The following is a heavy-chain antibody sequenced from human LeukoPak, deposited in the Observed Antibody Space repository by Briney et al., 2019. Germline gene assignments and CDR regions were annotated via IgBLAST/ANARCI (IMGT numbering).Heavy chain of an antibody. J-gene: IGHJ5*02. CDR3: ARGPGWFDP. Sequence: KSGGSLRLSCAASGFTFSRNDMHWVRQAPGKGLEWVSSISSSSSHIYYADSVKGRFTISRDNAKNSLYLQMNSLRAEDTAVYYCARGPGWFDPWGQGTLVTVPS. V-gene: IGHV3-21*01. CDR2: ISSSSSHI. CDR1: GFTFSRND.